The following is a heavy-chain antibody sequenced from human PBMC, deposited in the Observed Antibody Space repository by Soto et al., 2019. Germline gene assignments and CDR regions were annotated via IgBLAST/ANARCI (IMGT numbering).Heavy chain of an antibody. Sequence: QVQLQQWGAGLLKPSETLSLTCAVYGGSFSGYYWSWIRQPPGKGLEWIGEINHSGSTNYNPSLKSRVTISVDTSKHQFSLKLSSVTAADTAVYYCARGGYCTNGVCLLNWFDPWGQGTLVTVSS. CDR2: INHSGST. J-gene: IGHJ5*02. CDR1: GGSFSGYY. CDR3: ARGGYCTNGVCLLNWFDP. V-gene: IGHV4-34*01. D-gene: IGHD2-8*01.